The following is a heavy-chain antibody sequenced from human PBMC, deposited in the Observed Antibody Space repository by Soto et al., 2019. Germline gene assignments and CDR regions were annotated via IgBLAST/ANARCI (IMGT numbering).Heavy chain of an antibody. CDR1: GGTLSSYA. Sequence: SVKVSCKASGGTLSSYAISWVRQAPGQGLEWMGGIIPIFGTANYAQKFQGRVTITADESTSTAYMELSSLRSEDTAVYYCARGEGWFGELLNNWFDPWGQGTLVTVSS. J-gene: IGHJ5*02. V-gene: IGHV1-69*13. CDR3: ARGEGWFGELLNNWFDP. D-gene: IGHD3-10*01. CDR2: IIPIFGTA.